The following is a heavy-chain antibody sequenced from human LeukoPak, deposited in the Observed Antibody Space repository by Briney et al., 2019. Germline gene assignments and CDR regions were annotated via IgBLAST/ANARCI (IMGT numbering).Heavy chain of an antibody. Sequence: GASVKVSCKASGYTFTSYGISWVRQAPGQGLEWMGWISAYNGNTNYAQKLQGRVTMTRNTSISTAYMELSSLRSEDTAVYYCARGGYWGGFRYFDYWGQGTLVTVSS. CDR1: GYTFTSYG. V-gene: IGHV1-18*01. CDR2: ISAYNGNT. CDR3: ARGGYWGGFRYFDY. J-gene: IGHJ4*02. D-gene: IGHD3-16*02.